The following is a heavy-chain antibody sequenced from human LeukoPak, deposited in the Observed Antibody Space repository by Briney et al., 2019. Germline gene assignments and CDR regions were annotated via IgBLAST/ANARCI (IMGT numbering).Heavy chain of an antibody. J-gene: IGHJ3*02. CDR3: ARQYDYGAFDI. D-gene: IGHD4-17*01. CDR2: IYTSGST. CDR1: GGSISSYY. Sequence: SETLSLTCTVSGGSISSYYWSWIRQPPGKGLEWIGYIYTSGSTNYNPSLKSRVTISVDTSKNQFSLKLSSVTAAGTAVYYCARQYDYGAFDIWGQGTMVTVSS. V-gene: IGHV4-4*09.